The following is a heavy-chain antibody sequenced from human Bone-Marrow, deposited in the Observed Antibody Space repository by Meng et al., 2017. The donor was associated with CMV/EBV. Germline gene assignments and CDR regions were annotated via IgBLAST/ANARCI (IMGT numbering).Heavy chain of an antibody. CDR2: ISSSSSYI. V-gene: IGHV3-21*04. J-gene: IGHJ6*02. Sequence: GGSLRLSCAASGFTFSSYSMNWVRQAPGKGLEWVSSISSSSSYIYYADSVKGRFTISRDNSKNTLYLQMNSLRAEDTAVYYCAKDMGYFDLYYYGMDVWGQGTTVTVSS. CDR3: AKDMGYFDLYYYGMDV. D-gene: IGHD3-9*01. CDR1: GFTFSSYS.